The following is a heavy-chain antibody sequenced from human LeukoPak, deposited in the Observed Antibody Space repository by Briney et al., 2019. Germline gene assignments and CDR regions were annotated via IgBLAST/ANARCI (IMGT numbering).Heavy chain of an antibody. CDR3: AKDKDCSGGSCYLPAY. D-gene: IGHD2-15*01. Sequence: PGGSLRLSCAASGFTFSSYAMSWVRQAPGKGLEWVSAISGSGGSTYYADSVKGRFTISRDNSKNTLYLQMNSLRAGDTAVYYCAKDKDCSGGSCYLPAYWGQGTLVTVSS. CDR1: GFTFSSYA. CDR2: ISGSGGST. V-gene: IGHV3-23*01. J-gene: IGHJ4*02.